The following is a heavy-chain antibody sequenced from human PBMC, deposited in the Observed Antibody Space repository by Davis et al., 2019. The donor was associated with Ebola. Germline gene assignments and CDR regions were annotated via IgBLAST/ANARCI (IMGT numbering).Heavy chain of an antibody. CDR2: ISQSGST. V-gene: IGHV4-34*01. CDR3: ARGRLLWFGELFP. D-gene: IGHD3-10*01. CDR1: GGSFSGYY. Sequence: MPSETLSLTCAVYGGSFSGYYWSWIRQPPGKGLEWIGEISQSGSTNYNPSLKSRVTISVDTSKNQFSLKLSSVTAADTAVYYCARGRLLWFGELFPWGQGTLVTVSS. J-gene: IGHJ5*02.